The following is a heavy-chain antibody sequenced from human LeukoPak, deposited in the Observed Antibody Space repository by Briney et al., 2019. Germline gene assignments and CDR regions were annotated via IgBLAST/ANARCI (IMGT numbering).Heavy chain of an antibody. Sequence: GSLRLSCAASGFTFSSYAMSRVRQAPGKGLEWVSAISGSGGSTYYADSVKGRFTISRDNSKNTLYLQMNSLRAEDTAVYYCAKGSGYSSGHYYYGMDVWGQGTTVTVSS. D-gene: IGHD6-19*01. CDR1: GFTFSSYA. V-gene: IGHV3-23*01. J-gene: IGHJ6*02. CDR3: AKGSGYSSGHYYYGMDV. CDR2: ISGSGGST.